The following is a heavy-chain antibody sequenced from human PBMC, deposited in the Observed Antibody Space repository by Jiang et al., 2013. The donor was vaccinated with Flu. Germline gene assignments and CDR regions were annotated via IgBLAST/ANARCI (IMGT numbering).Heavy chain of an antibody. Sequence: GESLKISCKGSGYRFTNYWIAWVRQMPGKGLEWMGIIYPDDSDTRYSPSFQGQVTISADTSISTAYLQWSGLKASDTAMYYCTRALNGNYRWDVWGQGTTVTVSS. D-gene: IGHD1-7*01. CDR2: IYPDDSDT. CDR3: TRALNGNYRWDV. V-gene: IGHV5-51*01. J-gene: IGHJ6*02. CDR1: GYRFTNYW.